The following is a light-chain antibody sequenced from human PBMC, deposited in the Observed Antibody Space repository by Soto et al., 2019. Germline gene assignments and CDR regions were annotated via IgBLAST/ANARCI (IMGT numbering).Light chain of an antibody. V-gene: IGKV3-20*01. CDR2: GAS. J-gene: IGKJ2*01. CDR1: QSVSSN. CDR3: QQYGGSPYT. Sequence: EMVMTQSPATLSVSPGERATLSCRASQSVSSNVAWYQQKPGQAPRLLIYGASSRATGIPDRFSGRGSGTDFTLTISRLEPEDFAVYYCQQYGGSPYTFGLGTKVDIK.